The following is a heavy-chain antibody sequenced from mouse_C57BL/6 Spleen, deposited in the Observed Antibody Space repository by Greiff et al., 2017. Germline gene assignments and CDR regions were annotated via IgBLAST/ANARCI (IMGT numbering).Heavy chain of an antibody. CDR1: GYTFTSYW. D-gene: IGHD2-12*01. Sequence: VQLQESGAELVRPGSSVKLSCKASGYTFTSYWMHWVKQRPIQGLEWIGNIDPSDSETHYNQKFKDKATLTVDKSSSTAYMQLSSLTSEDSAVYYCARDYYSWYFDVWGTGTTVTVSS. CDR2: IDPSDSET. CDR3: ARDYYSWYFDV. V-gene: IGHV1-52*01. J-gene: IGHJ1*03.